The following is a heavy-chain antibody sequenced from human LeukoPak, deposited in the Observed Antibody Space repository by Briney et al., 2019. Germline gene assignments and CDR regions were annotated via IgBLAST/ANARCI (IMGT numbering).Heavy chain of an antibody. D-gene: IGHD6-19*01. CDR1: GGSISSSNW. V-gene: IGHV4-4*02. Sequence: SETLSLTCAVSGGSISSSNWWSWVRQPPGKGLEWIGEIYHSGSTNYNPSLKSRVTISVDKSKNQFSLKLSSVTAADTAVYYCARVHSSGWYYFDYWGQGTPVTVSS. J-gene: IGHJ4*02. CDR2: IYHSGST. CDR3: ARVHSSGWYYFDY.